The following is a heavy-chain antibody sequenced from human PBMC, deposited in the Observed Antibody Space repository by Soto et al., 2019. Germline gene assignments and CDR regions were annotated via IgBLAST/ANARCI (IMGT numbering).Heavy chain of an antibody. D-gene: IGHD2-21*01. Sequence: PSETLSLTCTVSGVSVNSDNFYWSWIRQPPGKGLEWIGYVFHIGNTNYSPSLKSRVTMSIDTSRNQFSLRLSSVTAADTAVYFCARHHIAETAEFFDSGGRGNRVTVS. CDR2: VFHIGNT. CDR3: ARHHIAETAEFFDS. CDR1: GVSVNSDNFY. J-gene: IGHJ4*01. V-gene: IGHV4-61*01.